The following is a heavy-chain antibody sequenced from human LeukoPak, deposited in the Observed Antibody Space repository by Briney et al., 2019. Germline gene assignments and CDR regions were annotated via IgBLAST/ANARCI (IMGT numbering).Heavy chain of an antibody. CDR3: ARAESSTRYHYYYYMDV. CDR2: SNAGNGNT. Sequence: ASVKVSCKASGYTFTSYAMHWVRQAPGQRLEWMGWSNAGNGNTKYSQEFQGRVTITRNTSISTAYMELSSLRSEDTAVYYCARAESSTRYHYYYYMDVWGKGTTVTVSS. V-gene: IGHV1-3*02. J-gene: IGHJ6*03. D-gene: IGHD2-2*01. CDR1: GYTFTSYA.